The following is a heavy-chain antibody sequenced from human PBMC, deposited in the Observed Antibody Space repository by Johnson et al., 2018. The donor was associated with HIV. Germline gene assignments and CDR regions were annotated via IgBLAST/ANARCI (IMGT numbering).Heavy chain of an antibody. CDR3: TTASGYYPFFDAFDM. V-gene: IGHV3-9*01. D-gene: IGHD3-22*01. CDR2: ISWNSGSI. J-gene: IGHJ3*02. CDR1: GFTFDDYA. Sequence: VQLVESGGGVVQPGGSLRLSCAASGFTFDDYAMHWVRQAPGKGLEWVSGISWNSGSIGYADSVKGRFTISRDNAKNSLYLQMNSLKTEDTAVYYCTTASGYYPFFDAFDMWGQGTMVTVSA.